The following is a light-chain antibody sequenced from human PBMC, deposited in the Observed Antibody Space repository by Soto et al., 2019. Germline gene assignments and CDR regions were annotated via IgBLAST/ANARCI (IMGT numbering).Light chain of an antibody. J-gene: IGKJ1*01. CDR1: QSISSW. CDR2: DAS. CDR3: QQSNSHPGT. Sequence: DIQVTRSASTLSASVGDRVTITCRASQSISSWLAWYQKKPGKAPKLLIYDASSLESGVPSRFSVSGSGTEFTLTISSLQPDDFAPYYCQQSNSHPGTFAQGTKVDIK. V-gene: IGKV1-5*01.